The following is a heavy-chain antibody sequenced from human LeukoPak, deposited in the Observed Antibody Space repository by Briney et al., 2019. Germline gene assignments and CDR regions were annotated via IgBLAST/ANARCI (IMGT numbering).Heavy chain of an antibody. CDR1: GFTFSSYA. J-gene: IGHJ4*02. CDR3: ARNLRYSSSWYSPVFDY. CDR2: ISYDGSDK. D-gene: IGHD6-13*01. Sequence: GGSLRLSCAASGFTFSSYAMHWVRQAPGKGLEWVAVISYDGSDKCYADSAKGRFTISRDNSKNTLYLQMNSLRAEDTAVYYCARNLRYSSSWYSPVFDYWGQGTLVTVSS. V-gene: IGHV3-30-3*01.